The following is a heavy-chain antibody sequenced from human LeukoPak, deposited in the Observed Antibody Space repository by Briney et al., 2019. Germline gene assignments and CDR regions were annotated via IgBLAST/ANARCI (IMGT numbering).Heavy chain of an antibody. J-gene: IGHJ4*02. CDR1: GGSISSYY. D-gene: IGHD3-10*01. Sequence: SETLSLTCTVSGGSISSYYWSWIRQPPGKGLEWIGYIYHSGSTYYDPSLKSRVTISVDRSKNQFSLKLSSVTAADTAVYYCARSPLKYGSGSSDNRNFDYWGQGTLVTVSS. V-gene: IGHV4-59*12. CDR2: IYHSGST. CDR3: ARSPLKYGSGSSDNRNFDY.